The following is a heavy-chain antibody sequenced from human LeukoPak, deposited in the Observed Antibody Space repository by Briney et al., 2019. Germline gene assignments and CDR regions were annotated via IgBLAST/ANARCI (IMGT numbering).Heavy chain of an antibody. V-gene: IGHV4-34*01. J-gene: IGHJ6*03. Sequence: SETLSLTCAVYGGSFSGYYWSWIRQPPGKGLEWIGEINHSGSTNYNPSLKSRVTISVDTSKNQFSLKLSSVTAADTAVYYCARYYYMDVWGKGTTVTVSS. CDR2: INHSGST. CDR1: GGSFSGYY. CDR3: ARYYYMDV.